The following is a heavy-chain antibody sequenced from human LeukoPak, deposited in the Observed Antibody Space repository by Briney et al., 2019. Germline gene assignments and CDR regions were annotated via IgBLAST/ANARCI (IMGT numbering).Heavy chain of an antibody. J-gene: IGHJ6*02. D-gene: IGHD5-24*01. CDR2: INAGNGNT. CDR3: ASLRRDGYNYGYYYGMDV. Sequence: ASVKVSCKASGYTFTSYAMHWVRQAPGQRLEWMGWINAGNGNTKYSQKFQGRVTITRDTSASTAYMELSSLRSEDTAVYYCASLRRDGYNYGYYYGMDVWGQGTTVTVSS. V-gene: IGHV1-3*01. CDR1: GYTFTSYA.